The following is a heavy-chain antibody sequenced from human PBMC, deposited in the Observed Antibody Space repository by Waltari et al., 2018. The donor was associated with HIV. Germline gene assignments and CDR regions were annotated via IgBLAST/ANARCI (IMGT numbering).Heavy chain of an antibody. CDR1: GGSIGSSSHF. V-gene: IGHV4-39*01. CDR2: LFYSGST. D-gene: IGHD1-26*01. CDR3: ARLQGWELIGSAAFDI. J-gene: IGHJ3*02. Sequence: QMQLQESGPGLVKPSETLSLTCTVSGGSIGSSSHFWGWIRQPPGKGLEWIGTLFYSGSTDYNPYLKSRVTISVDTSKNQFSLKMSSVTAADTAVYYCARLQGWELIGSAAFDIWGQGTMVTVSS.